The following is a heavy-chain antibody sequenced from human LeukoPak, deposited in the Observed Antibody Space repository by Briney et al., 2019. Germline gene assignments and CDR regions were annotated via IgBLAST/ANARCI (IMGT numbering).Heavy chain of an antibody. J-gene: IGHJ4*02. CDR2: IKSKTDGGTT. V-gene: IGHV3-15*01. D-gene: IGHD3-16*01. Sequence: GGSLRLSCAASGFTFSNAWMSWDRQAPGKGLEWVCRIKSKTDGGTTDYTAPVKGSFTITRDDSKNTLYLRMNSLKTEDTAVYYCALGGDYFDYWGQGTLVTVSS. CDR3: ALGGDYFDY. CDR1: GFTFSNAW.